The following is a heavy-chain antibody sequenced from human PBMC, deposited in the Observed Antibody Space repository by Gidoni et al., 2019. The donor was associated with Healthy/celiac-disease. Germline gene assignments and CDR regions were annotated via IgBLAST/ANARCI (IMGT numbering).Heavy chain of an antibody. V-gene: IGHV1-69*01. CDR2: IIPIFGTA. Sequence: QVQLVQSGAEVTKPGSSVKVSCKASGGTFSSYAISWVRQAPGQGLEWMGGIIPIFGTANYAQKFQGRVTITADESTSTAYMELSSLRSEDTAVYYCAREGEYCSSTSCYRSWFDPWGQGTLVTVSS. CDR3: AREGEYCSSTSCYRSWFDP. J-gene: IGHJ5*02. D-gene: IGHD2-2*02. CDR1: GGTFSSYA.